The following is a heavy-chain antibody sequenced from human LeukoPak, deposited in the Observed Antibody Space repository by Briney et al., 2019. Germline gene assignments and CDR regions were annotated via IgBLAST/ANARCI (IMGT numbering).Heavy chain of an antibody. CDR2: YNGGNT. D-gene: IGHD2-15*01. CDR3: ASPGEGYCNGGSCYYFDY. CDR1: GFTVRSNF. J-gene: IGHJ4*02. V-gene: IGHV3-66*01. Sequence: GGSLRLSCAASGFTVRSNFIAWVRQAPGKGLEWVSIYNGGNTYYTDSLKGRFTISRDNAKNSLYLQMDSLRAEDTAVYYCASPGEGYCNGGSCYYFDYWGQGTLVTVSS.